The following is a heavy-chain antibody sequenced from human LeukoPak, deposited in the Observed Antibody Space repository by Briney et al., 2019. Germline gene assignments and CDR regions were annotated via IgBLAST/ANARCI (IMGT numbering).Heavy chain of an antibody. CDR2: ISSSGSTI. V-gene: IGHV3-48*03. CDR1: GFTFSSYE. Sequence: PGGSLRLSCAASGFTFSSYEMNWVRQAPGKGLEWVSYISSSGSTISYADSVKGRYTISRDNAKNSLYLQLNSLRAEDTAVYYCASPLGVHSDYFDYWGQGTPVTVSS. D-gene: IGHD2-8*01. J-gene: IGHJ4*02. CDR3: ASPLGVHSDYFDY.